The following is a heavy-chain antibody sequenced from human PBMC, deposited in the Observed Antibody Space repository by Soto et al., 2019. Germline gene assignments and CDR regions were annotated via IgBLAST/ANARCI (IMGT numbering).Heavy chain of an antibody. Sequence: QVPLLQSGAEVKKPGASVKVSCKASGYTFTHYGITWLRQAPGQGPEWMGWISAYNGNRDYAQNLQDRVTMTPDTSTSTAYMELRSLRSDDTSVYYCARPKNDISTDSYTNFFDSWGQGTLVTVSS. J-gene: IGHJ5*01. CDR1: GYTFTHYG. CDR3: ARPKNDISTDSYTNFFDS. D-gene: IGHD3-9*01. V-gene: IGHV1-18*01. CDR2: ISAYNGNR.